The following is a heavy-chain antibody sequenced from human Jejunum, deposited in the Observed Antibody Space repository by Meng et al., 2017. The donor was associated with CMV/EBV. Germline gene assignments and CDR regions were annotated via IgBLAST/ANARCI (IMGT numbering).Heavy chain of an antibody. V-gene: IGHV3-23*01. Sequence: GFTFSSYAMTWVRQAPGMGLEWVASISGGGVSTYYADSVKGRFTISRDNSKNTLFVQINSLRAEDTAVYYCAKESSFGSTVGTFIDYWGQGTLVTVSS. CDR1: GFTFSSYA. CDR2: ISGGGVST. J-gene: IGHJ4*02. D-gene: IGHD6-13*01. CDR3: AKESSFGSTVGTFIDY.